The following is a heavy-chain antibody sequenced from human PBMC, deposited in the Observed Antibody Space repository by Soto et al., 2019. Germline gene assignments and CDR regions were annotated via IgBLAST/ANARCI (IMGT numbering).Heavy chain of an antibody. Sequence: QVQLVQSGPEVMKPGASVKVSCKASGYTFTTYGITWVRLAPGQGLEWLGWLSGYNGQTNDAPRFRDRVTLTTDTSTSTTNMELRSLRSDDTAIYFCARDNRKELWVEGLNAMDVWGQGTTVTVSS. CDR3: ARDNRKELWVEGLNAMDV. D-gene: IGHD2-21*01. V-gene: IGHV1-18*01. CDR2: LSGYNGQT. CDR1: GYTFTTYG. J-gene: IGHJ6*02.